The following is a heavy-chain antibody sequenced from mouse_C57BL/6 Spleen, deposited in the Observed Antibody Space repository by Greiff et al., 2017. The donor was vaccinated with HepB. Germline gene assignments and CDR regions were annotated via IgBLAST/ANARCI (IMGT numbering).Heavy chain of an antibody. Sequence: QVQLQQSGAELVRPGASVTLSCKASGYTFTDYEMHWVKQTPVHGLEWIGAIDPETGGTAYNQKFKGKAILTADKSSSTAYMELRSLTSEDSAVYYCTRPYYYGSSSWYFDVWGTGTTVTVSS. V-gene: IGHV1-15*01. CDR1: GYTFTDYE. CDR3: TRPYYYGSSSWYFDV. D-gene: IGHD1-1*01. J-gene: IGHJ1*03. CDR2: IDPETGGT.